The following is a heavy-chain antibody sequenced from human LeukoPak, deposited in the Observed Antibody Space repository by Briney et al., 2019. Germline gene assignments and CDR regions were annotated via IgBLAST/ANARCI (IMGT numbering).Heavy chain of an antibody. D-gene: IGHD5-18*01. Sequence: SETLSLTCTVSGGSISSSSHYWGWIRQPPGKGLEWIGNIYNSGSAYYNPSLRSRATISVDTSKNQFSLKLNSVTAADTAVYYCATIHYYHSMDVWGQGTTVTVSS. CDR2: IYNSGSA. CDR1: GGSISSSSHY. J-gene: IGHJ6*02. CDR3: ATIHYYHSMDV. V-gene: IGHV4-39*01.